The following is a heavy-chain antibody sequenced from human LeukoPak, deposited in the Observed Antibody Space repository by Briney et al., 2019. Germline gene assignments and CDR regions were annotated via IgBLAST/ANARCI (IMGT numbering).Heavy chain of an antibody. CDR2: IHYSGST. J-gene: IGHJ4*02. Sequence: SETLSLTCTVSGGSISGYYWSWIRQPPGKGLEYIGYIHYSGSTNYNPSLKSRVTISVDTSKNQFSLKLSSVTAADTAVYYCAREQLEGSRGSGFDHWGQGTLVTVSS. V-gene: IGHV4-59*01. CDR1: GGSISGYY. D-gene: IGHD1-1*01. CDR3: AREQLEGSRGSGFDH.